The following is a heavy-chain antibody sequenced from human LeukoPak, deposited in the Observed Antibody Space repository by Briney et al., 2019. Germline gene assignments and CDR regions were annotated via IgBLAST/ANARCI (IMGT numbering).Heavy chain of an antibody. CDR1: GFTFDDYG. CDR2: INWNGGST. D-gene: IGHD6-19*01. J-gene: IGHJ6*03. V-gene: IGHV3-20*04. Sequence: PGGSLRLSCAASGFTFDDYGMSWVRQAPGKGLEWVSGINWNGGSTGYADSVKGRLTISRDNAKNSLYLQMNSLRAEDTALYYCARESYSSGYYYYMDVWGKGTTVTVSS. CDR3: ARESYSSGYYYYMDV.